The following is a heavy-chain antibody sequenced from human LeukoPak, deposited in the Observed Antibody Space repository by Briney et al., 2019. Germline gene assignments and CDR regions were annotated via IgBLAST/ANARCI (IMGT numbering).Heavy chain of an antibody. J-gene: IGHJ4*02. CDR2: INPSGGST. D-gene: IGHD6-19*01. CDR1: GYTFTSYG. CDR3: ARDSSGWSIDY. V-gene: IGHV1-46*01. Sequence: GASVKVSCKASGYTFTSYGISWVRQAPGQGLEWMGIINPSGGSTSYAQKFQGRVTMTRDTSTSTVYMELSSLRSEDTAMYYCARDSSGWSIDYWGQGTLVTVSS.